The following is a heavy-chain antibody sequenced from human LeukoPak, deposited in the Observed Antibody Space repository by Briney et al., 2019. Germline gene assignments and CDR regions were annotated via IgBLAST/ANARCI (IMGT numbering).Heavy chain of an antibody. CDR3: ARGYITDAFDI. D-gene: IGHD1-1*01. CDR1: GYSISSGYY. J-gene: IGHJ3*02. CDR2: IYLSGTT. Sequence: SETLSLTCTVSGYSISSGYYWGWIRQPPGKGLEWIGIIYLSGTTYYNPSLKSRVTISVDTSKNQFSLKLSSVTAADTAVYYCARGYITDAFDIWGQGTMVTVSS. V-gene: IGHV4-38-2*02.